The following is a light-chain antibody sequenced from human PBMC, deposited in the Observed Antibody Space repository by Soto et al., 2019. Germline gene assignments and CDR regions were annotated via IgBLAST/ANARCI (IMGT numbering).Light chain of an antibody. Sequence: QSVLTQPPSASRTPGQRVTISCSGSSSNIGGNTVNWYQQLPGTAPKLLIYSNHQRPSGVPDRFSGSKSGTSASLAISGLQSEDEADYYCATWDDSLNGVIFGGGTKLTVL. V-gene: IGLV1-44*01. CDR3: ATWDDSLNGVI. J-gene: IGLJ2*01. CDR2: SNH. CDR1: SSNIGGNT.